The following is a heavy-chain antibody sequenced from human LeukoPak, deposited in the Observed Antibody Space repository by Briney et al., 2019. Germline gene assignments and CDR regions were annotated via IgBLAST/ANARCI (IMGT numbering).Heavy chain of an antibody. J-gene: IGHJ4*02. CDR2: IYYSGST. V-gene: IGHV4-59*12. Sequence: SETLSLTCTVSGGSISSYYWSWIRQPPGKGLEWIGYIYYSGSTNYNPSLKSRVTISVDTSKNQFSLKLSSVTAADTAVYYCARVGYCSSTSCSYFDYWGQGTLVTVSS. CDR3: ARVGYCSSTSCSYFDY. D-gene: IGHD2-2*01. CDR1: GGSISSYY.